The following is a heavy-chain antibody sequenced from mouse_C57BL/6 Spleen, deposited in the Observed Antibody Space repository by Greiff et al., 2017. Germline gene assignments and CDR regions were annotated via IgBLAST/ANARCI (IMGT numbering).Heavy chain of an antibody. D-gene: IGHD1-1*01. Sequence: VQLQQSGAELVKPGASVKISCKASGYAFSSYWMIWVKQRPGKGLEWIGQIYPGDGDTNYNGKFQGKATLTADKSSSTAYMQLSSLTSEDSAVYFCARREAYGSSYGYFDVWGTGTTVTVSS. V-gene: IGHV1-80*01. CDR3: ARREAYGSSYGYFDV. CDR2: IYPGDGDT. CDR1: GYAFSSYW. J-gene: IGHJ1*03.